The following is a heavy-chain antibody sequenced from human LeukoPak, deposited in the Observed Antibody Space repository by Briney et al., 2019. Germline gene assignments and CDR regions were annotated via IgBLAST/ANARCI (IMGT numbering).Heavy chain of an antibody. CDR2: ISGSGGST. D-gene: IGHD3-10*01. Sequence: GSLRLSCAASGFTFSSYAISWVRQAPGKGLEWVSAISGSGGSTYYADSVKGRFTISRDNSKNTLYLQMNSLRAEDTAVYYCAKVYWFGGYMDVWGKGTTVAVSS. J-gene: IGHJ6*03. CDR1: GFTFSSYA. CDR3: AKVYWFGGYMDV. V-gene: IGHV3-23*01.